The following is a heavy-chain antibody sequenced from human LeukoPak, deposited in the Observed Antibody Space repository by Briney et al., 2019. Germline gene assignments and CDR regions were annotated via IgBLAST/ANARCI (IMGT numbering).Heavy chain of an antibody. J-gene: IGHJ4*02. Sequence: PGGSLRLSCAASGFTFSSYSMNWVRQAPGKGLEWVSSISSSSSYIYYADSVKGRFTISRDNAKNSLYLQMNSLRAEDTAVYYCASGYCSSTSCYTHDYWGQGTLVTVSS. V-gene: IGHV3-21*01. D-gene: IGHD2-2*02. CDR3: ASGYCSSTSCYTHDY. CDR1: GFTFSSYS. CDR2: ISSSSSYI.